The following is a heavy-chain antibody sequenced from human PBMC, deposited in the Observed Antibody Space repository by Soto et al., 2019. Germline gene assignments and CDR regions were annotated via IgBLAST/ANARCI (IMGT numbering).Heavy chain of an antibody. CDR1: GFTFSSYA. CDR3: ARNQWALRRIDAFDI. Sequence: QVQLVESGGGVVQPGRSLRLTCAASGFTFSSYAMYWVRQAPGKGLEWVAVISYDGSKKYYADSVKGRFTISRDNSKNTLYLQMNSLRGEDTAVYYCARNQWALRRIDAFDIWGQGTMVIVSS. CDR2: ISYDGSKK. V-gene: IGHV3-30-3*01. D-gene: IGHD1-26*01. J-gene: IGHJ3*02.